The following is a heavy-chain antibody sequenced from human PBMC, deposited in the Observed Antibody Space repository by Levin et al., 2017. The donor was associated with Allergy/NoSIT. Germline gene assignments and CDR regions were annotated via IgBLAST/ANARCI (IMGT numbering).Heavy chain of an antibody. CDR3: ARDGLGYCSGDNCLDAFDV. V-gene: IGHV1-69*13. CDR2: IIPIYNTP. Sequence: SVKVSCKASGYTFTDYYMHWVRQAPGQGLEWMGGIIPIYNTPKYAQKFQGRVTIIAEDSTGTGYMELSSLTSEDTAVYYCARDGLGYCSGDNCLDAFDVWGQGTMVIVSS. CDR1: GYTFTDYY. D-gene: IGHD2-15*01. J-gene: IGHJ3*01.